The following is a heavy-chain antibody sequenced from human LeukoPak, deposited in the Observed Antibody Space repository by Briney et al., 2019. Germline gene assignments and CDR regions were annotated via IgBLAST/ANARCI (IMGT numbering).Heavy chain of an antibody. CDR2: INPGDSDT. J-gene: IGHJ6*02. Sequence: GESLKISCKGSGYTFRTCWIAWVRQMPGKGLEWMGIINPGDSDTRYSPSFQGQVTISADESTATAYLQWSSLKASDTAMYYCARHRAAGGSYYYGADVWGQGTTVTVSS. CDR1: GYTFRTCW. V-gene: IGHV5-51*01. D-gene: IGHD6-13*01. CDR3: ARHRAAGGSYYYGADV.